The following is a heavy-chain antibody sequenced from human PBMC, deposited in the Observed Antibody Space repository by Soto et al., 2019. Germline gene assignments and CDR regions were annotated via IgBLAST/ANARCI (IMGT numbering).Heavy chain of an antibody. D-gene: IGHD3-22*01. Sequence: GGSLRLSCTASGFTFGDYAMSWFRQAPGKGLEWLGFIRSKAYGGTTEYAASVKGRFTISRDDSKSIAYLQMNSLKTEDTAVYYCTRAVSYYYDSSGYSYNDYWGQGTLVTVSS. CDR2: IRSKAYGGTT. CDR3: TRAVSYYYDSSGYSYNDY. CDR1: GFTFGDYA. V-gene: IGHV3-49*03. J-gene: IGHJ4*02.